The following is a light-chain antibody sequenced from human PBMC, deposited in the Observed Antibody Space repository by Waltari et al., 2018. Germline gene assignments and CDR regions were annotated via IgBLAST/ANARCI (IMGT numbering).Light chain of an antibody. Sequence: ETVLTQSPGTLSLSPGERATLFCKASDSVGKYSAWYQQKPGQAPRLLIYHAANTSTGIPDRFSGSGSGTDFSLTISRLEPEDFAVYYCQKYVGLPATCGQGTKVEI. CDR3: QKYVGLPAT. CDR2: HAA. J-gene: IGKJ1*01. V-gene: IGKV3-20*01. CDR1: DSVGKY.